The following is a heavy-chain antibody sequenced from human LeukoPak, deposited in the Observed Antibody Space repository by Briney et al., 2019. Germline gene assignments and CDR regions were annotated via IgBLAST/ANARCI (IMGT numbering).Heavy chain of an antibody. Sequence: SETLSLTCTVSGGSISSHYWSWIRQPPGKGLEWIGYIYYSGSTNYNPSLKSRVTISVDTSKNQFSLKLSSVTAADTAVYYCARRGFGSSWGLDYWGQGTLVTVSS. V-gene: IGHV4-59*08. CDR1: GGSISSHY. J-gene: IGHJ4*02. CDR2: IYYSGST. D-gene: IGHD6-13*01. CDR3: ARRGFGSSWGLDY.